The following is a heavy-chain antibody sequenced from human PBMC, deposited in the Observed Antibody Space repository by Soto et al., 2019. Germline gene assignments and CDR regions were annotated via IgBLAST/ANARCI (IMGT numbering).Heavy chain of an antibody. CDR3: ARLHTKRSGDAFDL. D-gene: IGHD3-10*01. Sequence: GESLKISCKAFDYNFRVHWIGWVRQVPGRGLEWMGIIYPDDSDTRYSPSSQGQVTMSADKSINTVYLQWTSLRASDTAMYYCARLHTKRSGDAFDLWGQGTKVTVSS. CDR1: DYNFRVHW. CDR2: IYPDDSDT. J-gene: IGHJ3*01. V-gene: IGHV5-51*01.